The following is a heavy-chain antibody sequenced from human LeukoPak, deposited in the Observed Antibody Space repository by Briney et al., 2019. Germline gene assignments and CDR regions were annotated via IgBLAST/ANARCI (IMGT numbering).Heavy chain of an antibody. J-gene: IGHJ6*02. CDR2: IHNSGST. Sequence: KSSETLSLTCTVSGGSISSDYWSWIRQPPGKGLEWIGHIHNSGSTKYNPSLKSRVTISPDTSKNQFSLKLRSVTVADTAVYYCARTDLRIRGPHNYYYYGMDVWGQGTTVTVSS. CDR1: GGSISSDY. D-gene: IGHD3-10*01. CDR3: ARTDLRIRGPHNYYYYGMDV. V-gene: IGHV4-59*01.